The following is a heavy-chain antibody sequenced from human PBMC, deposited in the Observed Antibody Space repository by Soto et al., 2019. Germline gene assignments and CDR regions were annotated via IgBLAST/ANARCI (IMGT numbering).Heavy chain of an antibody. D-gene: IGHD6-6*01. CDR3: ARGNYGSSFAA. J-gene: IGHJ5*02. Sequence: QVQLGQSGAEVKKPGASVQVSCKASGYTFTAYYLHWVRQAPGQGLEWMGWINPKTGSINYAQKFHEWVTLTRDTSVSTAYMDLRRFKSDDTAVYYCARGNYGSSFAACGQGTLVSVSA. CDR2: INPKTGSI. CDR1: GYTFTAYY. V-gene: IGHV1-2*04.